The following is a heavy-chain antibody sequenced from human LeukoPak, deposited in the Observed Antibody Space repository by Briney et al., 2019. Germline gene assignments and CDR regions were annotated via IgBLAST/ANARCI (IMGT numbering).Heavy chain of an antibody. CDR1: GFTFSSYW. J-gene: IGHJ4*02. CDR2: ISGSGGST. Sequence: GGSLRLSCAASGFTFSSYWMSWVRQAPGKGLEWVSAISGSGGSTYYADSVKGRFTISRDNSKNTLYLQMNSLRAEDTAVYYCAKLRDYGGNSHFDYWGQGTLVTVSS. V-gene: IGHV3-23*01. CDR3: AKLRDYGGNSHFDY. D-gene: IGHD4-23*01.